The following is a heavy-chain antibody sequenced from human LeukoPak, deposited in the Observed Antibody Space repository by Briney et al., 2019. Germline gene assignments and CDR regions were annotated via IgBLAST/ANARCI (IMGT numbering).Heavy chain of an antibody. Sequence: WASVKVSCKASGYTFTSYGISWVRQAPGQGLEWMGWISAYNGNTNYAQKFQGRVTITADESTSTAYMELSSLRSEDTAVYYCARAVVLVGATTAYFDYWGQGTLVTVSS. J-gene: IGHJ4*02. V-gene: IGHV1-18*01. D-gene: IGHD1-26*01. CDR2: ISAYNGNT. CDR3: ARAVVLVGATTAYFDY. CDR1: GYTFTSYG.